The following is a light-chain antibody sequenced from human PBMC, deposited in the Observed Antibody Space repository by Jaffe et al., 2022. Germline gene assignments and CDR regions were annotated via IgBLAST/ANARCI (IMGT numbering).Light chain of an antibody. Sequence: EIVMTQSPATLSVSPGERATLSCRASQSVGSNLAWYQQKPGQAPRLLIYGASTRATGIPARFSASGSGTEFTLSISSLQSEDFAVYYCHQYNNWPLMYTFGQGTKLEIK. J-gene: IGKJ2*01. CDR1: QSVGSN. CDR3: HQYNNWPLMYT. V-gene: IGKV3-15*01. CDR2: GAS.